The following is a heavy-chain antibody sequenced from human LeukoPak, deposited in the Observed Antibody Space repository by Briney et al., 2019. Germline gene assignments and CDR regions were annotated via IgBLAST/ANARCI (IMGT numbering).Heavy chain of an antibody. CDR2: LNWNGDNT. Sequence: GGSLRLSCAASGFTFGDYGMSWVRQAPGKGLEWVSGLNWNGDNTGYADSVKGRFTISRDNAKNSLYLQMNSLRAEDTAVYYCAREFGYWGQGTLVTVSS. CDR3: AREFGY. V-gene: IGHV3-20*04. J-gene: IGHJ4*02. CDR1: GFTFGDYG.